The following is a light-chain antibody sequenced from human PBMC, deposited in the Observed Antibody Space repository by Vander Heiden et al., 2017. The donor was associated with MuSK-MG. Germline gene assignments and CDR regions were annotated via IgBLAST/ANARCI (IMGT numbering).Light chain of an antibody. CDR1: QSVSSY. CDR3: QQRSNWPIT. V-gene: IGKV3-11*01. J-gene: IGKJ5*01. CDR2: DAS. Sequence: MLPQSPATLSLSPGESATLSCRASQSVSSYLAWYQPKPGQAPRPLIYDASNRATGIPARFSGSGSGTDFTLTISSLEPEDFAGYYCQQRSNWPITFGQGTRLEMK.